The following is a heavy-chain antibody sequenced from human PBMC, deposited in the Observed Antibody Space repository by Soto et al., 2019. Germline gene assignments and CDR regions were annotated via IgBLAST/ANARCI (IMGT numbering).Heavy chain of an antibody. V-gene: IGHV1-18*04. CDR3: TRGHGDFAGDFDY. CDR2: ISASNGNT. CDR1: GYTFNKYS. D-gene: IGHD4-17*01. J-gene: IGHJ4*02. Sequence: QGQLVQSGAEVKKPGASVKVSCKASGYTFNKYSISWVRQAPGQGLEWMGWISASNGNTGFAQKFQGRVTMAIDTSTSTAYMELRSLRSDDTAVFYCTRGHGDFAGDFDYWGQGTLVTVSS.